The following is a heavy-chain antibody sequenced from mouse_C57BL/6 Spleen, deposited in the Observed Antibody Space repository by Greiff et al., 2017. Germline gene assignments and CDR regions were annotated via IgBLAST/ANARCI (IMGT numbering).Heavy chain of an antibody. D-gene: IGHD1-1*01. CDR3: ARNYDGSSVWFAY. Sequence: VQLQQSGAELAKPGASVKLSCKASGYTFTSYWMHWVKQRPGQGLEWIGYINPSSGYTKYNQKFKDKATLTADKSSSTAYMQLSSLTYEDSAVYYCARNYDGSSVWFAYWGQGTLVTVSA. CDR2: INPSSGYT. J-gene: IGHJ3*01. V-gene: IGHV1-7*01. CDR1: GYTFTSYW.